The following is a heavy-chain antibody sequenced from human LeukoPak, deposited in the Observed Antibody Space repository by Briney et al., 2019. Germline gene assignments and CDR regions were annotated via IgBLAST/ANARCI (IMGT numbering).Heavy chain of an antibody. D-gene: IGHD3-22*01. V-gene: IGHV3-21*01. CDR1: GFTFSSYS. CDR2: ISSSSSYI. CDR3: AGEGGDSSGYYYTVGDY. Sequence: GGSLRLSCAASGFTFSSYSMNWVRQAPGKGLEWVSSISSSSSYIYYADSVKGRFTISRDNAKDSLDLHMHSLRAEDTAVYYCAGEGGDSSGYYYTVGDYWGQGTLVTVSS. J-gene: IGHJ4*02.